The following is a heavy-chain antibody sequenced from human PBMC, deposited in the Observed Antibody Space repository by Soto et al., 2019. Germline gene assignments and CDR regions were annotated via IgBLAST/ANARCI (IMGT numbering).Heavy chain of an antibody. Sequence: QVQLVQSGAEVKKPGTSVKVSCKASGYTVSNYAFSWVRQAPGQGLEWMGWISGYNGNTNYAQKLQGRVIMTTDTSTSTAYMELRSLRSDDTALYYCARDQGYGSYDYWGQGTLVTVSS. D-gene: IGHD3-10*01. CDR3: ARDQGYGSYDY. CDR2: ISGYNGNT. V-gene: IGHV1-18*01. CDR1: GYTVSNYA. J-gene: IGHJ4*02.